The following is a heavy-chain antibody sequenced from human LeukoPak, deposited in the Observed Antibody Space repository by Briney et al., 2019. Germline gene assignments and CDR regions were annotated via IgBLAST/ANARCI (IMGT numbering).Heavy chain of an antibody. J-gene: IGHJ4*02. CDR3: ARAGGREWFGELLSFTGYYFDY. CDR1: GFTFSDYY. CDR2: ISSSGNTI. V-gene: IGHV3-11*01. D-gene: IGHD3-10*01. Sequence: GGSLRLSCAASGFTFSDYYMSWIRQATGKGLEWVSYISSSGNTIYCADSVKGRFTISRDNPKNSLYLQMNSLRAEDTAVYYCARAGGREWFGELLSFTGYYFDYWGQGTLVTVSS.